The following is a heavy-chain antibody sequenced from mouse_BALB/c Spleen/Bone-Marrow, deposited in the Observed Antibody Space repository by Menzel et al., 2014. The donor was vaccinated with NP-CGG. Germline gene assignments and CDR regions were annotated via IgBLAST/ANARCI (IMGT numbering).Heavy chain of an antibody. CDR2: INPSNGRT. CDR3: ARKTTTVVATDY. CDR1: GYTFTSYW. J-gene: IGHJ2*01. D-gene: IGHD1-1*01. Sequence: VQLQQSGAELVKPGASVKLSCKASGYTFTSYWMHWVKQRPGQGLEWIGEINPSNGRTNYNEKFESKATLTVDKSSSTAYMQLSSLTSEDSAVDYCARKTTTVVATDYWGQGTTLTVSS. V-gene: IGHV1S81*02.